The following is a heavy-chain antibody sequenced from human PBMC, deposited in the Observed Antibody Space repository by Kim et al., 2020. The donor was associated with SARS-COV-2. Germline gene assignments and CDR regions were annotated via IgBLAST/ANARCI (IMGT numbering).Heavy chain of an antibody. CDR2: IDPSGSYT. V-gene: IGHV5-10-1*01. CDR1: GYTFTSYW. D-gene: IGHD1-26*01. J-gene: IGHJ6*01. CDR3: ARRTIVGTNYYYYYGMDV. Sequence: GESLKISCKGSGYTFTSYWISWVRQMPGKGLEWMGRIDPSGSYTNYSPSFQGHVIFSADKSISTAYLQWSSLKASDTAIYYCARRTIVGTNYYYYYGMDV.